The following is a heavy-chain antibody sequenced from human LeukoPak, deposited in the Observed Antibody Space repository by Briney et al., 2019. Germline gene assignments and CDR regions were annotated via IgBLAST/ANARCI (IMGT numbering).Heavy chain of an antibody. CDR3: ARSVDVDY. J-gene: IGHJ4*02. CDR1: GFTFNNYY. Sequence: GGSLRLSCAASGFTFNNYYMSWVRQAPGKGLECVSCISSSSTIYYADSVKGRFTISRDKAKNSLYLQMNALRAEDTAVYYCARSVDVDYWGQGILVTVSP. D-gene: IGHD5-24*01. CDR2: ISSSSTI. V-gene: IGHV3-69-1*01.